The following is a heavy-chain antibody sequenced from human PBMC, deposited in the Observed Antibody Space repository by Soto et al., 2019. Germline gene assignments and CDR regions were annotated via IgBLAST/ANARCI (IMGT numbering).Heavy chain of an antibody. CDR1: GFTFSDYY. Sequence: PGGSVRLSXAASGFTFSDYYMSWIRQAPGKGLEWVSNVSSSGSITYYADSVQGRFTISRDNAKNSLDLQMTSLRAEDTAVYYCARDPGYYDSNGYFDYWGQGTLVTVSS. CDR2: VSSSGSIT. CDR3: ARDPGYYDSNGYFDY. V-gene: IGHV3-11*01. J-gene: IGHJ4*02. D-gene: IGHD3-22*01.